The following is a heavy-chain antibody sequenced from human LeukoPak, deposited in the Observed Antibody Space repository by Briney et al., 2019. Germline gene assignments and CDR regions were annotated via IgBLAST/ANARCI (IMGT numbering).Heavy chain of an antibody. Sequence: TAGESLKISCKGSGYSFTSYWIGWVRQMPGKGLEWMGIIYPGDSNTRYSPSFQGQVTISADKSINTAYLQWSSLKASDSAMYYCARHYFYDSSAYLDYWGQGTLVTVSS. CDR1: GYSFTSYW. CDR3: ARHYFYDSSAYLDY. J-gene: IGHJ4*02. CDR2: IYPGDSNT. D-gene: IGHD3-22*01. V-gene: IGHV5-51*01.